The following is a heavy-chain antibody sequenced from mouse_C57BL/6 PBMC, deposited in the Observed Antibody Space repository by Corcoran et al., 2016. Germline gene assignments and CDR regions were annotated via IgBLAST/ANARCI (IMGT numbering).Heavy chain of an antibody. CDR1: RYTFTDYY. CDR3: ARSTRVVLHWYFDV. J-gene: IGHJ1*03. D-gene: IGHD2-1*01. CDR2: INPNNGGT. V-gene: IGHV1-26*01. Sequence: EVLLQKSGPELVKTGASVKISSKASRYTFTDYYMKWVKKSHGKSLEWIGDINPNNGGTSYNQKFKGKATLTVDKSSSTDYMELRSLTSEYSAVYYCARSTRVVLHWYFDVWGTGTTVTVSS.